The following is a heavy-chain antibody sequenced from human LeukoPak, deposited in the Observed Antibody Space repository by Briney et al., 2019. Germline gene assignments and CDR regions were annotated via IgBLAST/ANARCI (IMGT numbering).Heavy chain of an antibody. V-gene: IGHV3-33*06. CDR1: GFTFSHYA. D-gene: IGHD2-2*01. Sequence: PGTSLRLSCAASGFTFSHYAMHWVRQAPGKGLEWVAVIWYDGRHDTYTDSVKGRFTVSRDNFKNALHLQMNSLRVEDTAVYYCAKEGDYCSSSGCHKRGIDYWGQGTLVTVSS. CDR3: AKEGDYCSSSGCHKRGIDY. J-gene: IGHJ4*02. CDR2: IWYDGRHD.